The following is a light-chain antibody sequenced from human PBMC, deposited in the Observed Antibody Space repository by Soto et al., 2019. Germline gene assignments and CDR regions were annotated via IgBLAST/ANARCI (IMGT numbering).Light chain of an antibody. Sequence: EIVLTQSPGTLSLSPGERATLSCRASHSVRSSYLAWYKQTPGQAPRLLIYGASSTATGIPDRVSASGSGTDFTLTTSRLEPEDFEVDYCQQYGSSPLTFGGGTKVEIK. CDR1: HSVRSSY. V-gene: IGKV3-20*01. CDR3: QQYGSSPLT. CDR2: GAS. J-gene: IGKJ4*01.